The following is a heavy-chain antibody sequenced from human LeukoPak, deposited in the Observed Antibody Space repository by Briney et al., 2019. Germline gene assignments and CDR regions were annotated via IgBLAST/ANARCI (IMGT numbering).Heavy chain of an antibody. J-gene: IGHJ4*02. CDR2: IKQDGSEK. Sequence: GGSLRLSCAASGFTFSSYWMSWVRQAPGKGLEWVANIKQDGSEKYYVDSVKGRFTISRDNSKNTLYLQMNSLRAEDTAVYYCAKDTYRGYSYGFASGFLYWGQGTLVTVSS. CDR1: GFTFSSYW. CDR3: AKDTYRGYSYGFASGFLY. D-gene: IGHD5-18*01. V-gene: IGHV3-7*03.